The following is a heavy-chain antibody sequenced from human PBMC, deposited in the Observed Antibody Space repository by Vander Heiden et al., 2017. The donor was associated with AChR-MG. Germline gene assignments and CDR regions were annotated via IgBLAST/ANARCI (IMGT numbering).Heavy chain of an antibody. CDR2: ISYDGSNK. Sequence: QVQPVESGGGVVQAGRSLRLSCAASGFTFSSYGMHWVRQAPGKGLEWVAVISYDGSNKYYADSVKGRFTISRDNSKNTLYLQMNSLRAEDTAVYYCAKDLNYGMDVWGQGTTVTVSS. V-gene: IGHV3-30*18. CDR1: GFTFSSYG. CDR3: AKDLNYGMDV. J-gene: IGHJ6*02.